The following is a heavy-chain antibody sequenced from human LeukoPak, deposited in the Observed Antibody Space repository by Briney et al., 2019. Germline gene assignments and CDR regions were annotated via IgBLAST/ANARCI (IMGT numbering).Heavy chain of an antibody. J-gene: IGHJ5*02. CDR1: GGSISSYY. CDR2: IYTSGST. V-gene: IGHV4-4*09. Sequence: SETLSLTCTVSGGSISSYYWSWIRQPPGKGLEWIGYIYTSGSTNYNPSLKSRVTISVDTSKNQFSLKLSSVTAADTAVYYCARSWSVVWRGFDPWGQGTLVTVSS. D-gene: IGHD6-13*01. CDR3: ARSWSVVWRGFDP.